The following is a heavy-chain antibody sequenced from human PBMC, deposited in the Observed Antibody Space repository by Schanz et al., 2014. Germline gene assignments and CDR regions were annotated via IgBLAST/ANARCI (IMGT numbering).Heavy chain of an antibody. CDR2: INGSGNAT. CDR1: GFTFATYA. J-gene: IGHJ4*02. Sequence: EVKLLESGGGLVQPGGSLRLSCAASGFTFATYAMSWVRQAPGKGLEWVAAINGSGNATYYADSVKGRFTISRDNSKNTLFLQMSSLRAEDTAVYYCARDGDFDYWGQGTLVTVSS. V-gene: IGHV3-23*01. CDR3: ARDGDFDY.